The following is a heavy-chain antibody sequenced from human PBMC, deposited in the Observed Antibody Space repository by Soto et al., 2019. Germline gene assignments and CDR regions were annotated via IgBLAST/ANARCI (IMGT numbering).Heavy chain of an antibody. CDR3: ARGDDDYSKDLAYYYYYGMDV. D-gene: IGHD4-4*01. CDR1: GFTFSSYA. CDR2: ISYDGSNK. Sequence: PGGSLRLSCAASGFTFSSYAMHWVRQAPGKGLEWVAVISYDGSNKYYADSVKGRFTISRDNSKNTLYLQMNSLRAEDTAVYYCARGDDDYSKDLAYYYYYGMDVWGQGTTVTVSS. V-gene: IGHV3-30-3*01. J-gene: IGHJ6*02.